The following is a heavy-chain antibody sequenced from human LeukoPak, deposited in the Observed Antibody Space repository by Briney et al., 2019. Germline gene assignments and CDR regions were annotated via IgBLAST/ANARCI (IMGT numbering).Heavy chain of an antibody. D-gene: IGHD2-15*01. J-gene: IGHJ4*02. V-gene: IGHV4-38-2*02. CDR3: ARGLWRRVVDY. CDR2: INHSGST. Sequence: SETLSLTCTVSGYSISSGYYWGWIRPPPGKGLEWIGEINHSGSTNYNPSLKSRVTISVDTSKNQFSLKLSSVTAADTAVYYCARGLWRRVVDYWGQGTLVTVSS. CDR1: GYSISSGYY.